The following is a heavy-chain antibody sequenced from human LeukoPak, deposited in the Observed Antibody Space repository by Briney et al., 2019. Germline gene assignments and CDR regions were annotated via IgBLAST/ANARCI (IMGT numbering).Heavy chain of an antibody. Sequence: ASVKVSCKASGYTFTSYDINWVRQATGQGLEWMGWMNPNSGNTGYAQKFQGRVTMTRNTSISTAYMELSSLRSDDTAVYYCARVEYYYYYMDVWGKGTTVTVSS. CDR1: GYTFTSYD. CDR2: MNPNSGNT. V-gene: IGHV1-8*01. J-gene: IGHJ6*03. CDR3: ARVEYYYYYMDV.